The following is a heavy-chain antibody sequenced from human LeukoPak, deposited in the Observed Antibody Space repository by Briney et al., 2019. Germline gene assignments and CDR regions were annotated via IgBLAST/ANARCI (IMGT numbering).Heavy chain of an antibody. V-gene: IGHV3-53*04. J-gene: IGHJ6*02. D-gene: IGHD2-2*03. CDR2: IYSGGST. CDR3: ARDLDNPYYYGMDV. Sequence: GSLRLSCAASGFTFSSYAMSWVRQAPGKGLEWVSVIYSGGSTYYADSVKGRFTISRHNSKNTLYLQMNSLRAEDTAVYYCARDLDNPYYYGMDVWGQGTTVTVSS. CDR1: GFTFSSYA.